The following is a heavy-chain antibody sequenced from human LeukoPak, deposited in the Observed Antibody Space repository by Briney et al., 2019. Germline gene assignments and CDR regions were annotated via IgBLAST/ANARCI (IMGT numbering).Heavy chain of an antibody. CDR3: ARYGGYYYYGMDV. J-gene: IGHJ6*02. Sequence: SETLSLTCTVSGGSISSYYRSWIRQPPGKGLEWIGYIYYSGSTNYIPCLKSRVTISVDTSKNQFSLKLSSVTAADTAVYYCARYGGYYYYGMDVWGQGTTVTVSS. V-gene: IGHV4-59*01. D-gene: IGHD2-8*01. CDR1: GGSISSYY. CDR2: IYYSGST.